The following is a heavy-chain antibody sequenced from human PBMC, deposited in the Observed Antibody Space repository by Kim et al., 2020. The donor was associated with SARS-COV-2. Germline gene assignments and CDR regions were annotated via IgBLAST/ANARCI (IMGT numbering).Heavy chain of an antibody. CDR3: AKAYDD. J-gene: IGHJ4*02. CDR2: HGDGSNT. D-gene: IGHD2-21*01. V-gene: IGHV3-74*03. Sequence: HGDGSNTKYADSVKGRFTISRDKAKNTVYIQMNSLRGEDTAVYYCAKAYDDWGQGTLVTVSS.